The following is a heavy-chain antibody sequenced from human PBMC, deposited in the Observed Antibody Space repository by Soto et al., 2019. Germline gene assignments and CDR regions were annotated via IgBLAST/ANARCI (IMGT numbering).Heavy chain of an antibody. Sequence: SGPTLVNPTQTLTLTCTFSGFSLSTSGMCVSWIRQPPGKALEWLALIDWDDDKYYSTSLKTRLTISKDTSKNQVVLTMTNMDPVDTATYYCARSYSGYDEYYYGMDVWGQGTTVTVSS. J-gene: IGHJ6*02. V-gene: IGHV2-70*01. D-gene: IGHD5-12*01. CDR3: ARSYSGYDEYYYGMDV. CDR2: IDWDDDK. CDR1: GFSLSTSGMC.